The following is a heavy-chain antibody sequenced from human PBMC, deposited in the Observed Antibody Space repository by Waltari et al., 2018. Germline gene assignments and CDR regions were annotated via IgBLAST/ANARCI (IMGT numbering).Heavy chain of an antibody. CDR1: GGSFSGYY. Sequence: QVQLQQWGAGLLKPSETLSLTCAVYGGSFSGYYWSWIRQPPGKGLEWIGEINHSGSTNYNPSLKSRVTISVDTSKNQFSLKLSSVTAADTAVYYWASSPDSNYTSNDAFDIWGQGTMVTVSS. CDR3: ASSPDSNYTSNDAFDI. V-gene: IGHV4-34*01. CDR2: INHSGST. D-gene: IGHD4-4*01. J-gene: IGHJ3*02.